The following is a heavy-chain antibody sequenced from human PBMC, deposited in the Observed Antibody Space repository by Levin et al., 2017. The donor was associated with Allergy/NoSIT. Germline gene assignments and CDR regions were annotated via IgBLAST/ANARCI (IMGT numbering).Heavy chain of an antibody. D-gene: IGHD6-6*01. CDR3: ARRKYSSSSGGGDYFDY. Sequence: GGSLRLSCAASGFTFSSYWMSWVRQAPGKGLEWVANIKQDGSEKYYVDSVKGRFTISRDNAKNSLYLQMNSLRAEDTAVYYCARRKYSSSSGGGDYFDYWGQGTLVTVSS. CDR2: IKQDGSEK. V-gene: IGHV3-7*03. CDR1: GFTFSSYW. J-gene: IGHJ4*02.